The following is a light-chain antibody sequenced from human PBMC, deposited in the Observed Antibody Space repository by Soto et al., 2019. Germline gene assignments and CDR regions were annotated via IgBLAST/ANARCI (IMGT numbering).Light chain of an antibody. CDR1: QSVSSSY. CDR3: KQYGSSPVLT. CDR2: GAS. J-gene: IGKJ4*01. V-gene: IGKV3-20*01. Sequence: EIVLTQSPGTLSFSPGERATLSCRASQSVSSSYLAWYQQKPGQAPRLLIYGASSRATGIPDRFSGSGSGTDFTLTISRLEPEDFVVYYCKQYGSSPVLTFGGGIKVDIX.